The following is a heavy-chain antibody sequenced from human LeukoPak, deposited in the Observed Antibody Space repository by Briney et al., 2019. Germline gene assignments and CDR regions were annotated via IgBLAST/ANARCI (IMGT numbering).Heavy chain of an antibody. J-gene: IGHJ3*02. D-gene: IGHD3-3*01. CDR1: GFTFSSYW. V-gene: IGHV3-74*01. CDR3: AKETNPTRRRLITIFGVVLDAFDI. CDR2: INSDGSST. Sequence: GGSLRLSCAASGFTFSSYWMHWVRQAPGKGLVWVSRINSDGSSTSYADSVKGRFTISRDNAKNTLYLQMNSLRAEDTAVYYCAKETNPTRRRLITIFGVVLDAFDIWGQGTMVTVSS.